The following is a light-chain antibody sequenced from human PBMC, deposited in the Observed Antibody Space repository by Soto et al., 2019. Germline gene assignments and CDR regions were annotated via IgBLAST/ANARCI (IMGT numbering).Light chain of an antibody. CDR2: DAS. CDR1: QTINNN. CDR3: QQYNNWPPT. J-gene: IGKJ5*01. V-gene: IGKV3-15*01. Sequence: MTQAPATLSVSPGERATLSCRASQTINNNVAWYQQKPGQAPRLLIYDASTRAPGIPARFSGSGSGTELTLTISSLQSDDFAVYHCQQYNNWPPTFGHGTRLEI.